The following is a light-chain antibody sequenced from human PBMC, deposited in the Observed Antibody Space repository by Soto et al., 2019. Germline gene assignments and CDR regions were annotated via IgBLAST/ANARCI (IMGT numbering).Light chain of an antibody. Sequence: DIQMTQSPSSLSASVGDRVTITCRASPGISNYLAWYQQKPGKVPQLLIYSASVLQSGVPSRFSGSGSETDFTLTISSLQPEDVATYYCQKYNSALWTFGQGTKVESK. V-gene: IGKV1-27*01. J-gene: IGKJ1*01. CDR2: SAS. CDR1: PGISNY. CDR3: QKYNSALWT.